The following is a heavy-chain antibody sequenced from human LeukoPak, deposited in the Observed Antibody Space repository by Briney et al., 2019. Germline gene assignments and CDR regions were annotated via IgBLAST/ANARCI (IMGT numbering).Heavy chain of an antibody. D-gene: IGHD4-17*01. CDR2: INPNSGGT. J-gene: IGHJ5*02. CDR3: ARLSSHYGDYKVDP. Sequence: ASVKVSCKASGGTFSSYAISWVRQAPGQGLEWMGWINPNSGGTNYAQKFQGRVTMTRDTSISTAYMELSSLRSEDTAVYYCARLSSHYGDYKVDPWGQGTLVTVSS. V-gene: IGHV1-2*02. CDR1: GGTFSSYA.